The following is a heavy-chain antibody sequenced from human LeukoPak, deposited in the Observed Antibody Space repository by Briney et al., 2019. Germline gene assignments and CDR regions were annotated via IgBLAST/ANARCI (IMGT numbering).Heavy chain of an antibody. J-gene: IGHJ5*02. D-gene: IGHD2-2*01. CDR2: ISSSGSTI. CDR1: GFTFSDYY. V-gene: IGHV3-11*01. CDR3: AKDPFVVVPAAGGYNWFDP. Sequence: GGSLRLSCAASGFTFSDYYMSWIRQAPGKGLEWVSYISSSGSTIYYADSVKGRFTISRDNAKNSLYLQMNSLRAEDTAVYYCAKDPFVVVPAAGGYNWFDPWGQGTLVTVSS.